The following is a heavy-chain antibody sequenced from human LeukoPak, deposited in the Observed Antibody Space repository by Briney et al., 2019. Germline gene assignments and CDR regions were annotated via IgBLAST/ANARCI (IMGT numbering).Heavy chain of an antibody. CDR2: INSDGIST. Sequence: PGGSLRLSCAASGFTFSTYWMHWVRQAPGKGLVWVSHINSDGISTRYADSAKGRFTISRDNAKNTLYLQMNTLRAEDTAVYYCARGDIAVAGPRHAFDIWGQGTMVTVSS. CDR3: ARGDIAVAGPRHAFDI. J-gene: IGHJ3*02. CDR1: GFTFSTYW. V-gene: IGHV3-74*01. D-gene: IGHD6-19*01.